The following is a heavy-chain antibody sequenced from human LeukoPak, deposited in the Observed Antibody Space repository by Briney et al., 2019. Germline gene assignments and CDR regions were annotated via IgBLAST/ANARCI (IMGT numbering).Heavy chain of an antibody. CDR3: AVLIAVAGTFKY. CDR1: GYTLTELS. V-gene: IGHV1-24*01. CDR2: FDPEDGET. J-gene: IGHJ4*02. D-gene: IGHD6-19*01. Sequence: ASVKVSCKVSGYTLTELSMHWVRQAPGKGLEWMGGFDPEDGETIYAQKFQGRVTMTEDTSTDTAYMELSSLRSEDTAVYYCAVLIAVAGTFKYWGKGTLVTVSS.